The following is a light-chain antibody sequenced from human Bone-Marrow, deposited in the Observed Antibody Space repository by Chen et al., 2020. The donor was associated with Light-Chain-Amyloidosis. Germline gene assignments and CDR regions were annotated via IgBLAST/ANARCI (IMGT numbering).Light chain of an antibody. V-gene: IGLV6-57*01. CDR2: EDD. CDR3: QSYQGSSQGV. CDR1: SGSIATNY. J-gene: IGLJ3*02. Sequence: NVMLTQHHSVSESPGNTVIISCTRSSGSIATNYVQWYQQRPGSSPTTVIYEDDQRPSGVPDRFSGSIDRSSNSASLTLSGLKTEDEADYYCQSYQGSSQGVFGGGTKLTVL.